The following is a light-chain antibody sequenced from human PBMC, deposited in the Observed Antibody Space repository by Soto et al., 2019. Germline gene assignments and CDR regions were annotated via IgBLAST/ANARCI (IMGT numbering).Light chain of an antibody. Sequence: DIQMTQSPSSLSASVGDRVTITCLSSQGINSYLAWYQQNPGKVPKFLIYLASTLQAGVTSRCSGSGSVTDFTLTISALQTEDVASYYGQNYNGAPLSVGQGTKLEI. J-gene: IGKJ2*01. CDR2: LAS. CDR3: QNYNGAPLS. CDR1: QGINSY. V-gene: IGKV1-27*01.